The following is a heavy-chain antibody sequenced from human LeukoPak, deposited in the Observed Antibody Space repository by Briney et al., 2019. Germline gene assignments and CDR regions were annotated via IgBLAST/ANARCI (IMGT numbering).Heavy chain of an antibody. D-gene: IGHD1/OR15-1a*01. Sequence: ASVKDSCKASGYTFTSYAMNWVRQAPGQGLEWMGWINTNTGNPTYAQGFTGRFVFSLDTSVSTAYLQISSLKAEDTAVYYCAGDGTTRIDAFDIWGQGTMVTVSS. J-gene: IGHJ3*02. V-gene: IGHV7-4-1*02. CDR3: AGDGTTRIDAFDI. CDR1: GYTFTSYA. CDR2: INTNTGNP.